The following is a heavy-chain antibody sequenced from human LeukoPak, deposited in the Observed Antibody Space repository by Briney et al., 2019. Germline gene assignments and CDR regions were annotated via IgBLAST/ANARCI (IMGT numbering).Heavy chain of an antibody. V-gene: IGHV1-69*05. CDR1: GGTFSSYA. Sequence: SVKVSCKASGGTFSSYAISWVRQAPGQGLEWMGSIIPIFGTANYAQKFQGRVMITTDESTSTAYMELSSLRSEDTAVYYCARGPIGYCSGGSCYYYYMDVWGKGTTVTVSS. CDR3: ARGPIGYCSGGSCYYYYMDV. D-gene: IGHD2-15*01. CDR2: IIPIFGTA. J-gene: IGHJ6*03.